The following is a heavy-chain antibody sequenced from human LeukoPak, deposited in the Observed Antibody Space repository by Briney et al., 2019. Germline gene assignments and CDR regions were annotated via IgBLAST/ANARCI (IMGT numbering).Heavy chain of an antibody. CDR3: AKDAVRFLEWLVYYFDY. D-gene: IGHD3-3*01. CDR1: GFTFISYG. CDR2: IRYDGSNK. V-gene: IGHV3-30*02. J-gene: IGHJ4*02. Sequence: PGGSLRLSCAASGFTFISYGMHWVRQAPGKGLEWVAFIRYDGSNKYYADSVKDRFTISRDNSKSTLYLQMNSLRAEDTAVYYCAKDAVRFLEWLVYYFDYWGQGTLVTVSS.